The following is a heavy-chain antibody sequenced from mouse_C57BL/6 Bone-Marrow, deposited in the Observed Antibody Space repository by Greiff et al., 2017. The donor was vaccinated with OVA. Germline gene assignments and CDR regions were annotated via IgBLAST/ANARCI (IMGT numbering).Heavy chain of an antibody. CDR3: ARRGNYPSYWYFDV. J-gene: IGHJ1*03. V-gene: IGHV1-81*01. CDR2: IYPRSGNT. CDR1: GYTFTSYG. D-gene: IGHD2-1*01. Sequence: LVESGAELARPGASVKLSCKASGYTFTSYGISWVKQRTGQGLEWIGEIYPRSGNTYYNEKFKGKATMTADKSSSTAYMELRSLTSEDSAVYFCARRGNYPSYWYFDVWGTGTTVTVSS.